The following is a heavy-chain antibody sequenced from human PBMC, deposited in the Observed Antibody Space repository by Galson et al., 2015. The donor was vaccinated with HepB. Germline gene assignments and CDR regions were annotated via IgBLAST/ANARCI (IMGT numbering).Heavy chain of an antibody. D-gene: IGHD3-22*01. J-gene: IGHJ4*02. V-gene: IGHV3-7*01. CDR3: ARDNKHYYDTRGWFNY. CDR1: EFIFSNYW. CDR2: IKEDGSEK. Sequence: SLRLSCAASEFIFSNYWMSWVRQAPGKGLEWVANIKEDGSEKYYVDSVKGRFTISRDNAKNSVYLQINSLRAEDTAVYYCARDNKHYYDTRGWFNYWGQGSLVTVSS.